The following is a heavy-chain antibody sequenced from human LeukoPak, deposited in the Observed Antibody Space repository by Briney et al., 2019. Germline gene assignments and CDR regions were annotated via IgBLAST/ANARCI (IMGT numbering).Heavy chain of an antibody. J-gene: IGHJ4*02. CDR1: GFTFSSYS. Sequence: PGGSLRLSCAPSGFTFSSYSMNWVRQAPGKGVEGGSVISSSSKYIYYADSVKGRFTISRDNAKNSLYLQMSSLRAEDTAVYYCARVSTAVSLAIDYWGQGTLVTVST. D-gene: IGHD6-13*01. V-gene: IGHV3-21*06. CDR2: ISSSSKYI. CDR3: ARVSTAVSLAIDY.